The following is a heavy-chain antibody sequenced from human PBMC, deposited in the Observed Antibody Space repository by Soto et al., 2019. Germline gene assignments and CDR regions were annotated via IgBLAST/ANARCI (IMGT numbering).Heavy chain of an antibody. CDR2: IWYDGSNK. J-gene: IGHJ4*02. V-gene: IGHV3-33*01. CDR3: ARDLFPGSGSYYPSDY. Sequence: GGSLRLSCAASGFTFSSYGMHWVRQAPGKGLEWVAVIWYDGSNKYYADSVKGRFTISRDNSKNTLYLQMNSLRAEDTAVYYCARDLFPGSGSYYPSDYWGQGTLVTVSS. CDR1: GFTFSSYG. D-gene: IGHD3-10*01.